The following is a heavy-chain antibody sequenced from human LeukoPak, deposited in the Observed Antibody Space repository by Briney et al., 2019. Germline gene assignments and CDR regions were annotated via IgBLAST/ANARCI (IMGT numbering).Heavy chain of an antibody. J-gene: IGHJ4*02. V-gene: IGHV3-23*01. Sequence: PGGSLRLSCAASGFTFYTYAMTWVRQAPGKGLEWVSSISGSGDNTYYADSVKGRFTVSRDNSKNTLYLQMNSLRAEDTAVYYCAKTPGDRTGGTCYSFDYWGQGSLVTVSS. CDR1: GFTFYTYA. CDR3: AKTPGDRTGGTCYSFDY. D-gene: IGHD2-15*01. CDR2: ISGSGDNT.